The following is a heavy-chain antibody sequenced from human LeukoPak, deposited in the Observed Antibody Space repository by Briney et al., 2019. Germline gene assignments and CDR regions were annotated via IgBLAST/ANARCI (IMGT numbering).Heavy chain of an antibody. Sequence: GGSLRLSCAASGFTFSSYAMHWVRQAPGKGLEWVAVISYDGSNKYYADSVKGRFTISRDNAKNSLYLQMNSLRAEDTAVYYCARSKGYTYYDFWSGWLFDYWGQGTLVTVSS. CDR1: GFTFSSYA. D-gene: IGHD3-3*01. CDR2: ISYDGSNK. V-gene: IGHV3-30-3*01. CDR3: ARSKGYTYYDFWSGWLFDY. J-gene: IGHJ4*02.